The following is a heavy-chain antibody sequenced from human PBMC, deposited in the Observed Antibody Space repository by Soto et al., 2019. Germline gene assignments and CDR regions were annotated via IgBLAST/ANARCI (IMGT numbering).Heavy chain of an antibody. CDR3: AKGLSDEARFDY. CDR1: GLAFSTFA. J-gene: IGHJ4*02. V-gene: IGHV3-23*01. CDR2: ISASGGVT. Sequence: GGSLRLSCAASGLAFSTFAISWVRQAPGKGLEWVSAISASGGVTYYADSVRGRFSISRDNSKNMLFLQMSSLRGEDTAVYYYAKGLSDEARFDYWGQGILVT.